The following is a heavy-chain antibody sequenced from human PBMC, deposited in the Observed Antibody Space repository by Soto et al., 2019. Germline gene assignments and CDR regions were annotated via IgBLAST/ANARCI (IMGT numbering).Heavy chain of an antibody. V-gene: IGHV1-58*01. CDR2: IDVGSANA. Sequence: SVKLASMTSGFTFSSSAVHWVRQARGHRLQWIGWIDVGSANANYAHMLQERVTISRDTSTSTVYMELSSLRSEDTAVYYCARGLIYDSSGYYFDYWG. CDR3: ARGLIYDSSGYYFDY. D-gene: IGHD3-22*01. J-gene: IGHJ4*01. CDR1: GFTFSSSA.